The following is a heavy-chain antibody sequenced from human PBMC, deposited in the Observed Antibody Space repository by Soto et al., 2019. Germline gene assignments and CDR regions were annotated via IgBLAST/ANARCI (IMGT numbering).Heavy chain of an antibody. CDR3: AGRIRGDYCFEF. D-gene: IGHD4-17*01. Sequence: SGPTLVNPAQTLTLTCTISGFSLTASETRVSWIRQPPGKPLEWLARIDWDDEKFYRTSLKRSLTISRDPSKHQVVLTITNMEPVDTATYCCAGRIRGDYCFEFWGQRALVSVSS. CDR1: GFSLTASETR. J-gene: IGHJ4*02. V-gene: IGHV2-70*04. CDR2: IDWDDEK.